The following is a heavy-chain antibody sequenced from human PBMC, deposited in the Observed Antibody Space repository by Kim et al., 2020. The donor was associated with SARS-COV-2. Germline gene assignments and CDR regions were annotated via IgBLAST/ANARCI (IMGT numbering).Heavy chain of an antibody. Sequence: GGSLRLSCVASGFTFSRYNMNWVRQAPGKGLEWVSSISTGSSYIFYADSVKGRFTISRDNAKNSLYLQLNSLRAEDTAVYYCARRGTGNYFDSWGHGTLVTVSS. CDR2: ISTGSSYI. V-gene: IGHV3-21*01. CDR1: GFTFSRYN. D-gene: IGHD1-1*01. CDR3: ARRGTGNYFDS. J-gene: IGHJ4*01.